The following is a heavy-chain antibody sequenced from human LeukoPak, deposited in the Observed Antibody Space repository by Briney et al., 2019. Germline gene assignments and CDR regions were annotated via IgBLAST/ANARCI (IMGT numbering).Heavy chain of an antibody. CDR3: ARDQYSYAHAAP. D-gene: IGHD5-18*01. V-gene: IGHV3-66*01. CDR1: GFALSRHE. J-gene: IGHJ5*02. CDR2: IYSGGTT. Sequence: GRSLRLSWASSGFALSRHEMSGVRQALGKRLQWVSAIYSGGTTYSADSVKRRFTISRDNSKTTLHLQMNSLRAEDTAVYYYARDQYSYAHAAPWGQGTLVTVSS.